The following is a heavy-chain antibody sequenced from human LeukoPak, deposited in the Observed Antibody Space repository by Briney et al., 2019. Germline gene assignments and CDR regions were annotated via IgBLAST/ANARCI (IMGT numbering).Heavy chain of an antibody. Sequence: TGGSLRLSCAASGFNFRSYWMQWVRQAPGKGLEWVSSISSSSSYIYYADSVKGRFTISRDNAKNSLYLQMNSLRAEDTAVYYCARDCSGGSCYAHWGQGTLVTVSS. V-gene: IGHV3-21*01. CDR3: ARDCSGGSCYAH. J-gene: IGHJ4*02. CDR2: ISSSSSYI. D-gene: IGHD2-15*01. CDR1: GFNFRSYW.